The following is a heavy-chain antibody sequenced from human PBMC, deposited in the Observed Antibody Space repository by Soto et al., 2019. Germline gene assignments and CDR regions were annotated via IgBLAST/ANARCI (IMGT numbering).Heavy chain of an antibody. CDR1: GFTFSGSA. V-gene: IGHV3-73*01. Sequence: GGSLRLSCAASGFTFSGSAMHWVRQASGKGLEWVGRIRSKANSYATAYAASVKGRFTISRDDSKNTAYLQMNSLKTEDTAVYYCTRQPRDCSGGSCYYSRPMDDAFDIWGQGTMVTVSS. CDR3: TRQPRDCSGGSCYYSRPMDDAFDI. CDR2: IRSKANSYAT. J-gene: IGHJ3*02. D-gene: IGHD2-15*01.